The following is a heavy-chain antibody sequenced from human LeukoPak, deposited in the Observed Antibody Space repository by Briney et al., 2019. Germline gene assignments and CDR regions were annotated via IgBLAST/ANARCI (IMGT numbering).Heavy chain of an antibody. D-gene: IGHD2-2*01. CDR2: IWYDGSNK. CDR1: GLTFSSYG. J-gene: IGHJ4*02. CDR3: AKEGDIVVVPAAIGGYFDY. Sequence: PGRSLRLSCAASGLTFSSYGMHWVRQAPGKGLEWVAVIWYDGSNKYYADSVKGRFTISRDNSKNTLYLQMNSLRAEDTAVYYCAKEGDIVVVPAAIGGYFDYWGQGTLVTVSS. V-gene: IGHV3-33*06.